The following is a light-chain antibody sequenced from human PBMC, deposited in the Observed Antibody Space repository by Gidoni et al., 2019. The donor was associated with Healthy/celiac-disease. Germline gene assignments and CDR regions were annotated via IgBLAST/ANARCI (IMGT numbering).Light chain of an antibody. V-gene: IGKV1-8*01. CDR2: AAS. CDR3: QQYYSYPYT. Sequence: AIRMTQSPSSFSASTGDRVTITCRASQGISSYLAWYQQKPGKAPKLLIYAASTLQSGVPSRFSGSGSGTDFTLTISCLQSEDFATYHCQQYYSYPYTCGQGTKLEIK. CDR1: QGISSY. J-gene: IGKJ2*01.